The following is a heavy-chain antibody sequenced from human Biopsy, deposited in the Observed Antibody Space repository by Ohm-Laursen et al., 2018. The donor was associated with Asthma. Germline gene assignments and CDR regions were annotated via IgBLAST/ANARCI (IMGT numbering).Heavy chain of an antibody. CDR1: GFTFSDYD. V-gene: IGHV3-30*03. J-gene: IGHJ3*02. CDR3: VRDGTDDAFDI. Sequence: SLRLSCAATGFTFSDYDMHWVRQAPGKGLEWVGVISKDASTQDYADSVKGRFTMARDNSKNTLDLQMNSLREEDTAVYYCVRDGTDDAFDIWGQGTVVSASS. D-gene: IGHD1-1*01. CDR2: ISKDASTQ.